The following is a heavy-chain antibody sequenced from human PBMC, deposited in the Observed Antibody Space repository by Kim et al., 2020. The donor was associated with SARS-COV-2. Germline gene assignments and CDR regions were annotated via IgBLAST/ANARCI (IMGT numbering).Heavy chain of an antibody. Sequence: GGSLRLSCAASGFTFSSYSMNWVRQAPGKGLEWVSSISSSSSYIYYADSVKGRFTISRDNAKNSLYLQMNSLRAEDTAVYYCARSRELDGYNYYWGQGTLVTVSS. CDR2: ISSSSSYI. D-gene: IGHD5-12*01. J-gene: IGHJ4*02. CDR1: GFTFSSYS. V-gene: IGHV3-21*01. CDR3: ARSRELDGYNYY.